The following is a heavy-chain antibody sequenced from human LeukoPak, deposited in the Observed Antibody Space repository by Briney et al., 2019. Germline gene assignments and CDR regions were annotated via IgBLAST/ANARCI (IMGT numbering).Heavy chain of an antibody. CDR3: ARGVGDFWSGYQDAFDI. V-gene: IGHV4-38-2*02. Sequence: PSETLSLTCTVSGYSISSGYYWGWIRQPPGKGLEWIGSIYHSGSTYYNPSLKSRVTISVGTSKNQFSLKLSSVTAADTAVYYCARGVGDFWSGYQDAFDIWGQGTMVTVSS. J-gene: IGHJ3*02. CDR1: GYSISSGYY. CDR2: IYHSGST. D-gene: IGHD3-3*01.